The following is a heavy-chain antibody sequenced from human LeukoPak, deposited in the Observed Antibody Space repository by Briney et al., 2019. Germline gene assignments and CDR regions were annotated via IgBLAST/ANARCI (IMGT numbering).Heavy chain of an antibody. D-gene: IGHD3-3*01. J-gene: IGHJ4*02. Sequence: ASVKVSCKASGYTFTGYYMHWVRQAPGQGLEWMGWINPNSGGTNYAQKFQGRVTMTRDTSISTAYMELSRLRSDDTAAYYCARDASDIGSGYFDYWGQGTLVTVSS. CDR1: GYTFTGYY. CDR2: INPNSGGT. CDR3: ARDASDIGSGYFDY. V-gene: IGHV1-2*02.